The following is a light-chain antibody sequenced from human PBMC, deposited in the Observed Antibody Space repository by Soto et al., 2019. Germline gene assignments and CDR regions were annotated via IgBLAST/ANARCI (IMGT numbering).Light chain of an antibody. Sequence: EIVLTQSPGTLSLSPGERATLSCRASQSVSSSYLAWYQQKPGQAPRLLIYGASSRATGIPDRFSGSGSGTDFTLTISRLHLEFFAVDYSQQHGCSPPTFAYGT. J-gene: IGKJ1*01. CDR3: QQHGCSPPT. CDR1: QSVSSSY. V-gene: IGKV3-20*01. CDR2: GAS.